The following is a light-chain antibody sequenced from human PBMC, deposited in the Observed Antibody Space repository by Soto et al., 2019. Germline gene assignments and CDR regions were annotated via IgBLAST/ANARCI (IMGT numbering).Light chain of an antibody. CDR3: QQRHMWPIT. V-gene: IGKV3-11*01. CDR2: TTS. J-gene: IGKJ5*01. Sequence: EIVLTQSPATLSLSPGERATLSCGASQSVSSYLAWYQQKPGQAPRLLIYTTSIRATGIPDRLSGSGSGTDFTLTISSLEPEDSAVYYCQQRHMWPITFGQGTRLEIK. CDR1: QSVSSY.